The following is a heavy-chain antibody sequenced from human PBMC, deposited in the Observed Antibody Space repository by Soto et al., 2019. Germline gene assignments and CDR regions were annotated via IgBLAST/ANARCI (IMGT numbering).Heavy chain of an antibody. V-gene: IGHV3-53*01. CDR2: IYSGGST. Sequence: PGVSLRLSGSASRFTVSSNYMSCVRQAPGKGLEWVSVIYSGGSTYYADSVKGRFTISRDNSKNTLYLQMNSLRAEDTAVYYCLCSGGRCYALDYYYGMDVWGQGTTVTISS. CDR1: RFTVSSNY. CDR3: LCSGGRCYALDYYYGMDV. D-gene: IGHD2-15*01. J-gene: IGHJ6*02.